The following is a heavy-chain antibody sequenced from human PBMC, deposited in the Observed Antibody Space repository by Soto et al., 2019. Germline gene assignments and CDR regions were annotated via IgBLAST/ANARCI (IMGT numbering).Heavy chain of an antibody. Sequence: GGSLRLSCVATGFTFSNYAMSWVRQAPGKGLEWVSGISASGRDTYYADSVKDRFTISRDSFKNTLYLQMNSLRAEDTGTYYCAKGKTSGWYYFDYWGQGALVTVSS. V-gene: IGHV3-23*01. D-gene: IGHD6-19*01. CDR1: GFTFSNYA. CDR3: AKGKTSGWYYFDY. CDR2: ISASGRDT. J-gene: IGHJ4*02.